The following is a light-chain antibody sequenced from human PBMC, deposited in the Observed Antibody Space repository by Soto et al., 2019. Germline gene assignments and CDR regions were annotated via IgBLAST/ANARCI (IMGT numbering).Light chain of an antibody. CDR3: RQSYSVPYT. CDR1: QSISGY. CDR2: AAS. J-gene: IGKJ2*01. V-gene: IGKV1-39*01. Sequence: DIQMTQSPSSLSASVGDRVTITCRASQSISGYLSWYYQRPGKAPKLLISAASTLQSGVPSRFSGSGSGTDFTLTFSSLQPEDSATYYCRQSYSVPYTFGQGTKLEVK.